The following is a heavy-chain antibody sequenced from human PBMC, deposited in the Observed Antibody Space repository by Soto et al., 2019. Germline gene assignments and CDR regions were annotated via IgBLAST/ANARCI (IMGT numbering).Heavy chain of an antibody. Sequence: EVQLVESGGGVVRPGGSLRLSCAASGFTFDDYGMSWVRQAPGKGLQWVSGINWNGGSTGYADSVKGRFTISRDNAKNSLYLQMNSLRAEDTALYYCARDVTGVTCYYDSSGYYPKDYFDYWGQGTLVTVSS. CDR1: GFTFDDYG. J-gene: IGHJ4*02. D-gene: IGHD3-22*01. V-gene: IGHV3-20*04. CDR2: INWNGGST. CDR3: ARDVTGVTCYYDSSGYYPKDYFDY.